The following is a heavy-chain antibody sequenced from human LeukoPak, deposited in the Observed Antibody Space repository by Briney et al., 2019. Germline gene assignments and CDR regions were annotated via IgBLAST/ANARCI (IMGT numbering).Heavy chain of an antibody. CDR1: VRSIYSSSYY. V-gene: IGHV4-39*01. J-gene: IGHJ4*02. Sequence: SETLSLTCTVSVRSIYSSSYYWGWIRQSPGEGLEWIGSIYYSGSTYYNPSLKSRVPISVDASKNQFSLILTSVTAADTAVYYCARTSYYGSGSYDYWGQGTLVTVSS. CDR2: IYYSGST. D-gene: IGHD3-10*01. CDR3: ARTSYYGSGSYDY.